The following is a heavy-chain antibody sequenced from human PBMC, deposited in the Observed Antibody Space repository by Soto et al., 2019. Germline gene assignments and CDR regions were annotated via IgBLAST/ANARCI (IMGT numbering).Heavy chain of an antibody. CDR2: INTDGSTT. Sequence: PGGSLRLSCAASGFTFSSYAMSWVRQAPGKGLVWVSRINTDGSTTNYADSVKGRFTISRDNAKNTLYLQMNSLRDEDTAVYHCARARASSYGHFDSWGQGTLVTVSS. CDR1: GFTFSSYA. CDR3: ARARASSYGHFDS. D-gene: IGHD5-18*01. J-gene: IGHJ4*02. V-gene: IGHV3-74*01.